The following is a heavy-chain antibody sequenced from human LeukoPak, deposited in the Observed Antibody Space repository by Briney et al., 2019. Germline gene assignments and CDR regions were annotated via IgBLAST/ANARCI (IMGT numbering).Heavy chain of an antibody. D-gene: IGHD2-2*01. CDR3: ARDKCSSTSCYRDNWFDP. CDR2: TYYGSKWYN. J-gene: IGHJ5*02. CDR1: GDSVSSNSAA. V-gene: IGHV6-1*01. Sequence: SQTLSLTCAISGDSVSSNSAAWNWIRQSPSRGLEWLGRTYYGSKWYNDYAVSVKSRITINPDTSKNQFSLQLNSVTPEDTAVYYCARDKCSSTSCYRDNWFDPWGQGTLVTVSS.